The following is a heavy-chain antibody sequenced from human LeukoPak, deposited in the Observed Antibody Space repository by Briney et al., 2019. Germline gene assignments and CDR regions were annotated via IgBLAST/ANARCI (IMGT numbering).Heavy chain of an antibody. CDR2: IYYSGGT. CDR3: ATLTGGDDAFDI. J-gene: IGHJ3*02. CDR1: GGSISSYY. V-gene: IGHV4-59*12. D-gene: IGHD4-23*01. Sequence: PSETLSLTCTVSGGSISSYYWSWIRQPPGKGLEWIGYIYYSGGTNYNPSLKSRVTISVLTSKNRFSLKLSSVTAADTAVYYCATLTGGDDAFDIWGQGIMVTVSS.